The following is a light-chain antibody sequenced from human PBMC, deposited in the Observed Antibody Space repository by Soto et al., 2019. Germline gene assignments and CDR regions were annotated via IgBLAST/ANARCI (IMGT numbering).Light chain of an antibody. CDR2: GNS. CDR1: SSNIGAGYD. V-gene: IGLV1-40*01. J-gene: IGLJ3*02. CDR3: QSYESGLGGQV. Sequence: QSVLTQPPSVSGAPGQRVTISCTESSSNIGAGYDVHWYQQLPGTAPKLLIYGNSNRPSGVPDRFSGSKTGTSASLAINGLEAEDEADYYCQSYESGLGGQVFGGGTKLTVL.